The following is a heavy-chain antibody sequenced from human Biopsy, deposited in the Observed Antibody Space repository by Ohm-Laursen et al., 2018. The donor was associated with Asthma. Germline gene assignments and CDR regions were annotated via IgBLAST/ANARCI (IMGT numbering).Heavy chain of an antibody. Sequence: SQTLSLTCTVSGGSINIGDYYWSWIRQHPVKSLEWIGHIYYSGSTYYNPSLKSRVSISLDTSKNQFSLSLTSVTAADTAVYYCARTTYGHDGFDPWGQGTLVTVSS. D-gene: IGHD4-17*01. CDR1: GGSINIGDYY. CDR2: IYYSGST. V-gene: IGHV4-31*03. J-gene: IGHJ5*02. CDR3: ARTTYGHDGFDP.